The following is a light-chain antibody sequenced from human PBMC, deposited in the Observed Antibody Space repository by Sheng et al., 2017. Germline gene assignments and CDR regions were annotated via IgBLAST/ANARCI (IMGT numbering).Light chain of an antibody. CDR2: EVS. CDR3: SSYAGSNNFXV. J-gene: IGLJ2*01. Sequence: QSALTQPPSASGSPGQSVTISCTGTSSDVGGYNYVSWYQQHPGKAPKLMIYEVSKRPSGVPDRFSGSKSGNTASLTVSGLQAEDEADYYCSSYAGSNNFXVFGGGTKLTVL. V-gene: IGLV2-8*01. CDR1: SSDVGGYNY.